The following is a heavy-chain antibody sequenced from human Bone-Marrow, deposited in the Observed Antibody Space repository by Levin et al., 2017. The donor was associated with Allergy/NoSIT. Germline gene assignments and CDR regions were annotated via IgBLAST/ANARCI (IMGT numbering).Heavy chain of an antibody. CDR2: MNPNSGNT. D-gene: IGHD2-2*01. Sequence: VASVKVSCKASGYTFTSYDINWVRQATGQGLEWMGWMNPNSGNTGYAQKFQGRVTMTRNTSISTAYMELSSLRSEDTAVYYCARSEYCSSTRGDYYYYGMDVWGQGTTVTVSS. CDR3: ARSEYCSSTRGDYYYYGMDV. V-gene: IGHV1-8*01. J-gene: IGHJ6*02. CDR1: GYTFTSYD.